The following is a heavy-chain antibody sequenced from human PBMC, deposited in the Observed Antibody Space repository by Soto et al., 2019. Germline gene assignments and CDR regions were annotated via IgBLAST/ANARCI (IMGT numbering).Heavy chain of an antibody. Sequence: PGGSLRLSCAASGFTFSSYAMSWVRQAPGKGLEWVSAISGSGGSTYYADSVKGRFPLSRDNPKNTLYLQMNSLSAEHTAVYYCAKDDSSGYYPNRIKPDYWGQGTLVTVSS. V-gene: IGHV3-23*01. CDR2: ISGSGGST. J-gene: IGHJ4*02. CDR1: GFTFSSYA. D-gene: IGHD3-22*01. CDR3: AKDDSSGYYPNRIKPDY.